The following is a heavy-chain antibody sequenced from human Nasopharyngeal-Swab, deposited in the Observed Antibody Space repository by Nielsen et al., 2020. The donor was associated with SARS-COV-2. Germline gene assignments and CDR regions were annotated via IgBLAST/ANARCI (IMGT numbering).Heavy chain of an antibody. J-gene: IGHJ4*02. D-gene: IGHD3-3*01. Sequence: GESLKISCAASGFTFSSYAMSWVRQAPGKGLEWVSVISGSGSGTYYADSVKGRFTISRDKSQNTLYPQMSSLRADDTAVYYYAKGGRSITIFGVAGSFDNWGQGTLVTVSS. CDR2: ISGSGSGT. CDR3: AKGGRSITIFGVAGSFDN. V-gene: IGHV3-23*01. CDR1: GFTFSSYA.